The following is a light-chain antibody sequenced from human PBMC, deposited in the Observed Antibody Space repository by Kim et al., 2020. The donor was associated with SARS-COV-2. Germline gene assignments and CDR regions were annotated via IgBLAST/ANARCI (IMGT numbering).Light chain of an antibody. CDR2: AAS. V-gene: IGKV1-39*01. Sequence: DIQMTQSPSSLSASVGDRVTITCRTSQSISSHLNWYHQKPGRAPKLLIYAASTLQGGVPSRFSGSGSETDFTLTISSLQPDDFATYCCQQRYISPFTFGSGTKVDIK. CDR3: QQRYISPFT. J-gene: IGKJ3*01. CDR1: QSISSH.